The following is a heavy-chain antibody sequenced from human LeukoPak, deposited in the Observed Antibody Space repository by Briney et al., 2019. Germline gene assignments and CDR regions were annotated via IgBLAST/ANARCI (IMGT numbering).Heavy chain of an antibody. CDR2: IGPKNGDT. Sequence: ASVKVSCKASGYTFTDYYIHCVRQAPGQGLEWMGWIGPKNGDTHYAQKFQGRLTMTRDTSITTAFIELSRLTSDDTAVYYCVRDHASNYDYWGQGTLVTVSS. V-gene: IGHV1-2*02. CDR3: VRDHASNYDY. CDR1: GYTFTDYY. D-gene: IGHD3-16*01. J-gene: IGHJ4*02.